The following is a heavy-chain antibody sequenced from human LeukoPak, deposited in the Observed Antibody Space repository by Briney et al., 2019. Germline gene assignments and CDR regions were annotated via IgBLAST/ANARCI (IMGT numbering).Heavy chain of an antibody. V-gene: IGHV1-2*02. CDR2: INPNSGGT. Sequence: GASVKVSCKASGYTFTGYYMHWVRQAPGQGLEWMGWINPNSGGTNYAQKFQGRVTMTRDTSISTAYMELSRLRSDDTAVYYCASENGDSYDSRPFDYWGQGTLVTVSS. D-gene: IGHD3-22*01. CDR3: ASENGDSYDSRPFDY. CDR1: GYTFTGYY. J-gene: IGHJ4*02.